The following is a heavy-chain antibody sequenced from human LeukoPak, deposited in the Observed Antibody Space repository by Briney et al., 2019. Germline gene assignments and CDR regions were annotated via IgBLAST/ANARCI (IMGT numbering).Heavy chain of an antibody. J-gene: IGHJ5*02. V-gene: IGHV3-33*01. D-gene: IGHD6-19*01. CDR1: GFTFSNYG. CDR3: ARVAVAGNLNNWFDP. Sequence: GRSLRLSCAASGFTFSNYGMHWVRQAPGKGLEWVAVIWYDGSNKYYADSVKGRFTLSRDNSKNTLYLQMNSLRAEDTAVYYCARVAVAGNLNNWFDPWGQGTLVTVSS. CDR2: IWYDGSNK.